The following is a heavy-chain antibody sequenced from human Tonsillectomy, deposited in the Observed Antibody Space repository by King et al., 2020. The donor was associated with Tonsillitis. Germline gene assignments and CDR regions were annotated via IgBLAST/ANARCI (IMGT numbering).Heavy chain of an antibody. CDR1: GGSFSGFY. Sequence: VQLQQWGAGLLKPSETLSLTCAVYGGSFSGFYWSWIRQPPGKGLEWVGEINHSGSTNYNPSLKSRVTISGDTSKNQFSLQLSSVTAADTAVYYCASEYSGYDMDFWGQGILVTVSS. J-gene: IGHJ4*02. CDR2: INHSGST. D-gene: IGHD5-12*01. V-gene: IGHV4-34*01. CDR3: ASEYSGYDMDF.